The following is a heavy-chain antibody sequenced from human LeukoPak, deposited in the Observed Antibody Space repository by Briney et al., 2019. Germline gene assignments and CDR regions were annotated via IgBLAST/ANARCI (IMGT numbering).Heavy chain of an antibody. CDR3: ARTANFAAGYYIDY. Sequence: GGSLRPSCAASGFTFSSYTMNWVRQAPGKGLECVSSISGSSRHKYYADSVKGRFTISRDNAKNSLYLQMNSLRAEDTAVYYCARTANFAAGYYIDYWGQGTLVTVSS. V-gene: IGHV3-21*01. D-gene: IGHD6-13*01. CDR2: ISGSSRHK. CDR1: GFTFSSYT. J-gene: IGHJ4*02.